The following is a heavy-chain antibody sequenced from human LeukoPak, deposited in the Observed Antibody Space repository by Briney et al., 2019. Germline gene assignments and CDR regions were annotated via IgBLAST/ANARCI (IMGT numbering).Heavy chain of an antibody. CDR3: ARPQVWYGVKGGMDV. Sequence: ASVTVSCKASGYTFGGFYMHWVRQAPGQGLEWMGWINPNSGATNYAQKFRGRVTMTGDPSINTVYVELSRLRSDDTAVYYCARPQVWYGVKGGMDVWGQGTTVTVSS. CDR2: INPNSGAT. V-gene: IGHV1-2*02. CDR1: GYTFGGFY. D-gene: IGHD6-13*01. J-gene: IGHJ6*02.